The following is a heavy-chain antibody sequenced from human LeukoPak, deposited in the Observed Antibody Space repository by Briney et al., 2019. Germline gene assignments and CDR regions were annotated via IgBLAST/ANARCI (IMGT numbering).Heavy chain of an antibody. J-gene: IGHJ4*02. D-gene: IGHD2-15*01. V-gene: IGHV3-7*01. CDR1: GFTFSSYW. Sequence: GGSLRLSCAASGFTFSSYWMSWVRQAPGKGLEWVANIKQDGSEKYYEDSVKGRFTISRDNAKNSLYLQMNSLRAEDTAVYYCARVGRTQVVAATTYWGQGTLVTVSS. CDR2: IKQDGSEK. CDR3: ARVGRTQVVAATTY.